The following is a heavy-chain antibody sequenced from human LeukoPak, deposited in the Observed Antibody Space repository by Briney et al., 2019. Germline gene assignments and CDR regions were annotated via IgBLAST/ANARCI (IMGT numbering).Heavy chain of an antibody. CDR3: AREGPRGNSQFDY. J-gene: IGHJ4*02. Sequence: GGSLRLSCAASGFTFSNYGMHWVRQAPGKGLEWVALIWYDGSNKYYTDSVKGRLTISRDNSKDTLFLQMNSLRAEDTAVYYCAREGPRGNSQFDYWGQGTLVTVCS. CDR2: IWYDGSNK. V-gene: IGHV3-33*01. CDR1: GFTFSNYG. D-gene: IGHD2/OR15-2a*01.